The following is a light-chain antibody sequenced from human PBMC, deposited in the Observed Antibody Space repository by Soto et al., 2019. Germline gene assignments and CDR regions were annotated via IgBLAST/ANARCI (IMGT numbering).Light chain of an antibody. J-gene: IGKJ4*01. CDR1: QSVSSY. Sequence: DIQMTQSPSAPSASVGDRVTITCRASQSVSSYLAWYAQKPGKAPKLLIYAASSLHSGVPSRFSGSGSGTDFTLTISSLQPEDFASYYCQQSYSSPLTFGRGTKVDIK. CDR3: QQSYSSPLT. V-gene: IGKV1-39*01. CDR2: AAS.